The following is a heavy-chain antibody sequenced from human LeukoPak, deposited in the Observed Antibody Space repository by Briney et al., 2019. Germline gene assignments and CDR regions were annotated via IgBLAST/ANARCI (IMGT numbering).Heavy chain of an antibody. D-gene: IGHD3-22*01. J-gene: IGHJ4*02. CDR3: ARPYYYDSSGYDY. V-gene: IGHV4-34*01. CDR2: INHVGAT. CDR1: GGSFSGYY. Sequence: PSETLSLTCAVYGGSFSGYYWSWIRQPPEKGLEWIGEINHVGATNYNPSLKSRVTISVDTSKKQFSLNLTSVTAADTAVYYCARPYYYDSSGYDYWGQGTLVTVSS.